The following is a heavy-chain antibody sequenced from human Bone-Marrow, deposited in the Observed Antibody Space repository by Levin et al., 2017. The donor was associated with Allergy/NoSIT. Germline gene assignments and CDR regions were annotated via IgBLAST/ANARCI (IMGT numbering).Heavy chain of an antibody. Sequence: SCAASGFTFSNYAMSWVRQAPGKGLEWVSAITNSGRTYYADSVKGRFTVSRDNSKNMLYLQMNSLRADGTAVYYCVKEMTTVIPVFDYWGQGTLVTVSS. CDR1: GFTFSNYA. J-gene: IGHJ4*02. D-gene: IGHD4-17*01. V-gene: IGHV3-23*01. CDR2: ITNSGRT. CDR3: VKEMTTVIPVFDY.